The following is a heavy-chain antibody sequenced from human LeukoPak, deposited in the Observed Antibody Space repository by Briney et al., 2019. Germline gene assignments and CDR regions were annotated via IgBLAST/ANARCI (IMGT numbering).Heavy chain of an antibody. CDR3: ARVHGGNYFDY. CDR1: GYTFTSYY. CDR2: INPSGGST. V-gene: IGHV1-46*01. D-gene: IGHD4-23*01. J-gene: IGHJ4*02. Sequence: GASVKVSCKASGYTFTSYYMHWVRQAPGQGLEWMGIINPSGGSTSYAQKFQGRVTITADESTSTAYMELSSLRSEDTAVYYCARVHGGNYFDYWGQGTLVTVSS.